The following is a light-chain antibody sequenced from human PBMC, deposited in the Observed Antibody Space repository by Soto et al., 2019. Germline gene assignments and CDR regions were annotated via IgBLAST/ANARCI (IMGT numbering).Light chain of an antibody. CDR2: GAS. Sequence: ERVMTQFPATLSVSPGERATLSCRASQSIRNNLAWFQQKPGQAPRLLIYGASTRATGIPARFSGSGSGTEFTLTISSLQSEDFAVYYCQHYNNWPPMYTFGQGTKLEIK. CDR1: QSIRNN. J-gene: IGKJ2*01. V-gene: IGKV3-15*01. CDR3: QHYNNWPPMYT.